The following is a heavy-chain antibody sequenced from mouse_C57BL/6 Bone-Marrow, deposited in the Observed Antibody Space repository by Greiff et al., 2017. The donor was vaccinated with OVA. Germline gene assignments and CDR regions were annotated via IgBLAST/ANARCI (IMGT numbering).Heavy chain of an antibody. CDR1: GYSFTGYY. CDR2: IYPYNGVT. D-gene: IGHD3-1*01. J-gene: IGHJ2*01. V-gene: IGHV1-31*01. Sequence: EVQLVESGPELVKPGASVKLSCTASGYSFTGYYMHWVKQSPGHSLDWIGYIYPYNGVTRYTQKFKGKATLTADTSSNTAYMELSSLTSEDSAVYYCARGTGVDYWGRGTAPTVTA. CDR3: ARGTGVDY.